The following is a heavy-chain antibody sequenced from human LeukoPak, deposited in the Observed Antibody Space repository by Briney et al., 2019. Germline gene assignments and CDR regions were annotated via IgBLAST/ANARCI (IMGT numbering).Heavy chain of an antibody. CDR2: ISNSSSYI. CDR3: ARDYYYGMDV. CDR1: GFTFSSYS. J-gene: IGHJ6*02. Sequence: GGSLRLSCAASGFTFSSYSMNWVRQAPGKGLEWVSSISNSSSYIYYADSVKGRFTISRDNAKNSLYLQMNSLRAEDTAVYYCARDYYYGMDVWGQGTTVTVSS. V-gene: IGHV3-21*01.